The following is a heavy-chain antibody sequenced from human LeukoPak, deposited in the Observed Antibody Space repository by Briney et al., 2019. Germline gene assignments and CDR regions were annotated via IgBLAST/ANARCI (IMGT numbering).Heavy chain of an antibody. V-gene: IGHV3-21*01. CDR1: GFTFSSYS. D-gene: IGHD4/OR15-4a*01. CDR2: ISSSSSYI. Sequence: GGSLRLSCAASGFTFSSYSMNWVRQAPGKGLEWVSSISSSSSYIYYADSVKGRFTISRDNAKNSLYLQMNSLRAEDTAVYYCARDLTMVIDAFDIWGQGTMVTVSS. J-gene: IGHJ3*02. CDR3: ARDLTMVIDAFDI.